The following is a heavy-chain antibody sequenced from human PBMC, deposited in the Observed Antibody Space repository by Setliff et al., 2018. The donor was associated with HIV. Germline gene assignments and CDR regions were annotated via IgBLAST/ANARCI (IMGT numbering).Heavy chain of an antibody. D-gene: IGHD6-19*01. CDR2: IYPGDADT. CDR1: GFTFTDYW. J-gene: IGHJ3*02. V-gene: IGHV5-51*01. CDR3: ARGRQWLVHDAFDI. Sequence: PGESLKISCKASGFTFTDYWIGWVRQMPGRGLEWMGIIYPGDADTRYSPSFRGQVTISADKSITTAYLQWSSLKASDTAMYYCARGRQWLVHDAFDIWGQGTMVTVSS.